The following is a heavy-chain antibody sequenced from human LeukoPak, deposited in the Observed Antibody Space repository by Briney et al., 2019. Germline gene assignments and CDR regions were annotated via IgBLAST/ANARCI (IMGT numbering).Heavy chain of an antibody. Sequence: PGGSLRLSCAASGFTLSSFEMNWVRQAPGKGLEWISYISTSGASTYYADSVKGRFTVSRDNAKNSMFLRMDTLRAEDTAVYYCARERGYNYGYSGYYDQWGQGILVTVSS. J-gene: IGHJ4*02. CDR3: ARERGYNYGYSGYYDQ. CDR2: ISTSGAST. CDR1: GFTLSSFE. V-gene: IGHV3-48*03. D-gene: IGHD5-18*01.